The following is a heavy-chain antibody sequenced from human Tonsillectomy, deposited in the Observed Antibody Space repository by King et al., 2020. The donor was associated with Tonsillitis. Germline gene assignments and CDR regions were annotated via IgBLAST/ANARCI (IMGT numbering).Heavy chain of an antibody. CDR2: FYYSGST. Sequence: VQLQESGAGLVKPSETLSHTCTDSGGYISSDYWSWIRQPPGKGLEWIGYFYYSGSTNYNHSLESRVTISVDTSKNQFSLQLSNVTAADTAEYFCACTSVYIAATGFSMLRVLYFDLWGRGTLVTVPS. CDR1: GGYISSDY. CDR3: ACTSVYIAATGFSMLRVLYFDL. D-gene: IGHD6-13*01. V-gene: IGHV4-59*01. J-gene: IGHJ2*01.